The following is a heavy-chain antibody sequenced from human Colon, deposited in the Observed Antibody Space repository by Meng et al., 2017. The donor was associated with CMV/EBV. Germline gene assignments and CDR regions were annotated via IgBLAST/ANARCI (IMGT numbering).Heavy chain of an antibody. CDR3: ARTSHYYYGMDV. CDR1: GFTVSSNY. V-gene: IGHV3-66*01. Sequence: GESLKISCAASGFTVSSNYMSWVRQAPGKGLEWVSVIYSGGSTYYADSVKGRFTISRDNSKNTLYLQMNSLRADDTGVYYCARTSHYYYGMDVWGQGTTVTVSS. CDR2: IYSGGST. J-gene: IGHJ6*02.